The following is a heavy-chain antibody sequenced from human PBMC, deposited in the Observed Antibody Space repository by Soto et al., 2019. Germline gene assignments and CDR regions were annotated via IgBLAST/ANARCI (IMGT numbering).Heavy chain of an antibody. V-gene: IGHV3-23*01. J-gene: IGHJ6*02. CDR3: AKGAIYDSSGYYYPYYYGMDV. D-gene: IGHD3-22*01. Sequence: GGSLRLSCAASGFTFSSYAMSWVRQAPGKGLEWVSAISGSGGSTYYADSVKGRFTISRDNSKNTLYLQMNSLRAEDTAVYYCAKGAIYDSSGYYYPYYYGMDVWGQGTTVTVSS. CDR2: ISGSGGST. CDR1: GFTFSSYA.